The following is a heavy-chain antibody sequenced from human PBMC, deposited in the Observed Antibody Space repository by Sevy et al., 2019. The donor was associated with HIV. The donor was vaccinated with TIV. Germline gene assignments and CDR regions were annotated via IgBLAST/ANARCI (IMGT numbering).Heavy chain of an antibody. D-gene: IGHD3-10*01. CDR2: ISYDGSNK. J-gene: IGHJ6*02. V-gene: IGHV3-30*18. CDR3: AKDADHITMVRGVIPASRGLPYGMDV. Sequence: GGSLRLSCAASGFTFSSYGMHWVRQAPGKGLEWVAVISYDGSNKYYADSVKGRFTISRENSKNTLYLQMNSLRAEDTAVYYCAKDADHITMVRGVIPASRGLPYGMDVWGQGTTVTVSS. CDR1: GFTFSSYG.